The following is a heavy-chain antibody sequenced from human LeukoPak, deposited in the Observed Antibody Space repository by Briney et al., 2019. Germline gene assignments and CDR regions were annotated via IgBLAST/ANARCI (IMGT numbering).Heavy chain of an antibody. CDR3: AKYYYDSYEGYYFDY. J-gene: IGHJ4*02. V-gene: IGHV1-2*02. CDR2: INPNSGGT. Sequence: GASVKVSCKASGYTFTGSYMHWVRQAPGQGLEWMGWINPNSGGTNYAQKFQGRVTMTRDTSISTAYMELSRLKSVDTAFYYCAKYYYDSYEGYYFDYWGQGTLVTVSS. D-gene: IGHD3-22*01. CDR1: GYTFTGSY.